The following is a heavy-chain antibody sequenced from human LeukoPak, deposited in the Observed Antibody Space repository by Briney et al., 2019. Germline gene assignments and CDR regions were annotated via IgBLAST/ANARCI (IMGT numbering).Heavy chain of an antibody. CDR3: AKDPRGRIGLFDY. CDR1: GFTFSSYA. V-gene: IGHV3-23*01. Sequence: GGSLRLSCAASGFTFSSYAMSWVRQAPGKGLEGVSAISGSGGSTYYADSVKGRFTISRDNSKNTLYLQMNSLRAEDTAVYYCAKDPRGRIGLFDYWGQGTLVTVSS. D-gene: IGHD3-16*01. CDR2: ISGSGGST. J-gene: IGHJ4*02.